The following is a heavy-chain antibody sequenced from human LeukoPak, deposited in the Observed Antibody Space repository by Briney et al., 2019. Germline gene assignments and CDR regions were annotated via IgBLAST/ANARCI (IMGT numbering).Heavy chain of an antibody. V-gene: IGHV4-39*01. J-gene: IGHJ4*02. D-gene: IGHD3-22*01. CDR1: GGSISSSSYY. Sequence: SETLSLTCTVSGGSISSSSYYWGWIRQPPGKGLEWIGSIYYSGSTYYNPSLKSRVTISVDTSKNQFSLKLSSVTAADTAVYYCARQPYYYDEGGFDYWGQGTLVTVSS. CDR3: ARQPYYYDEGGFDY. CDR2: IYYSGST.